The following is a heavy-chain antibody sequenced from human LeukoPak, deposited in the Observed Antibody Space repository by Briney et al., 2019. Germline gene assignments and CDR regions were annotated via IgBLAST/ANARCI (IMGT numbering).Heavy chain of an antibody. CDR2: IYYSGST. J-gene: IGHJ5*02. D-gene: IGHD2-15*01. CDR1: GGSISSYY. CDR3: ARQETTLVNWLDP. Sequence: SETLSLTCTVSGGSISSYYWSWIRQPPGKGLEWIGYIYYSGSTNYNPSLKSRVTISVDTSKNQFSLKLSSVTAADTAVYYCARQETTLVNWLDPWGQGTLVTVSS. V-gene: IGHV4-59*08.